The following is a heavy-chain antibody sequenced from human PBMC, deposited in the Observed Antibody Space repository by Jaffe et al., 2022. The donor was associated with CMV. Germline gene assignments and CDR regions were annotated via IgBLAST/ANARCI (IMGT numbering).Heavy chain of an antibody. Sequence: QVQLVQSGAEVKKPGSSVKVSCKASGGPLTHYAISWVRQAPGQGLEWMGWIIPILGIPTYAHNFQNKVTITADKSTSTAYMELSSLRSEDTAVYYCARMYSYGSGGELWGQGTLVTVSS. CDR1: GGPLTHYA. V-gene: IGHV1-69*09. J-gene: IGHJ4*02. CDR2: IIPILGIP. D-gene: IGHD3-10*01. CDR3: ARMYSYGSGGEL.